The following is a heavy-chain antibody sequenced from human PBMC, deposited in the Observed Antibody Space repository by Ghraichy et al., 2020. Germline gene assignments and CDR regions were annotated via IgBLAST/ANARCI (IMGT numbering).Heavy chain of an antibody. J-gene: IGHJ4*02. V-gene: IGHV4-4*07. D-gene: IGHD2-21*02. CDR3: ARQYCGGDCPKYYFDY. CDR2: IYTSGST. CDR1: GGSISSYY. Sequence: SETLSLTCTVSGGSISSYYWSWIRQPAGKGLEWIGRIYTSGSTNYNPSLKSQVTMSVDTSKNQFSLKLSSVTAADTAVYYCARQYCGGDCPKYYFDYWGQGTLVTVSS.